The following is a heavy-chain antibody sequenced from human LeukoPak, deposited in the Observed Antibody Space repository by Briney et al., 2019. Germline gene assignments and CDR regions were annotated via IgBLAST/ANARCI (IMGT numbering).Heavy chain of an antibody. CDR2: INHSGST. Sequence: PSETLSLTCAVYGGSFSGYYWSWLRQPPGKGLEWIGEINHSGSTNYNPSLKSRVTISVDTSKNQFSLKLSSVTAADTAVYYCARGRYSSSWFRFPWFDPWGQGTLVTVSS. V-gene: IGHV4-34*01. CDR1: GGSFSGYY. D-gene: IGHD6-13*01. CDR3: ARGRYSSSWFRFPWFDP. J-gene: IGHJ5*02.